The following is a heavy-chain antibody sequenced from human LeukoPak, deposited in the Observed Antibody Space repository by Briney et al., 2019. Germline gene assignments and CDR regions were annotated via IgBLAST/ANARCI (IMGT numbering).Heavy chain of an antibody. CDR3: ALPRHYYDSSGYYGAFDI. CDR1: GFTVSSNY. D-gene: IGHD3-22*01. V-gene: IGHV3-23*01. J-gene: IGHJ3*02. Sequence: GGSLRLSCAASGFTVSSNYMSWVRQAPGKGLEWVSAISGSGGSTYYADSVKGRFTISRDNSKNTLYLQMNSLRAEDTAVYYCALPRHYYDSSGYYGAFDIWGQGTMVTVSS. CDR2: ISGSGGST.